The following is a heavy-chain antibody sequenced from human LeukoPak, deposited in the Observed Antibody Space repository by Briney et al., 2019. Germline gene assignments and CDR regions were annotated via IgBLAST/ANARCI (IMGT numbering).Heavy chain of an antibody. CDR2: ISYDGSNK. D-gene: IGHD3-10*01. CDR1: GFTFSSYA. Sequence: GGSLRLSCAASGFTFSSYAMHWVRQAPGKGLEWVAVISYDGSNKYYADSVKGRFTISRDNSKNTLYLQMNSLRAEDTAVYYCARGPVTMVRGVITPPFDPWGQGTLVTVSS. V-gene: IGHV3-30-3*01. CDR3: ARGPVTMVRGVITPPFDP. J-gene: IGHJ5*02.